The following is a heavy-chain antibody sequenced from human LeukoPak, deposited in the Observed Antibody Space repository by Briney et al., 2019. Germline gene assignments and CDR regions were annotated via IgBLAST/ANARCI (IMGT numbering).Heavy chain of an antibody. Sequence: PGGSLRLSCAASGFTFSSYWMSWVRQAPGKGLEGVANIKQDGSEKYYVDSVKGRFTISRDNAKNSLYLQMNSLRAEDTAVYYCAREGVVPAAITYYYMDVWGKGTTVTVSS. J-gene: IGHJ6*03. CDR3: AREGVVPAAITYYYMDV. V-gene: IGHV3-7*01. CDR1: GFTFSSYW. D-gene: IGHD2-2*01. CDR2: IKQDGSEK.